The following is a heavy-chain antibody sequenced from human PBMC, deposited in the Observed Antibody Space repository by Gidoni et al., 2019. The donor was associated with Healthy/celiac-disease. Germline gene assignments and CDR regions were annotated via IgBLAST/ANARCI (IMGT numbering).Heavy chain of an antibody. D-gene: IGHD6-19*01. Sequence: QVQLQESGPGLVTPSETLSLTCTVSGGSISSYYWSWIRQPPGKGLEWIGYIYYSGSTNYNPSLKSRVTISVDTSKNQFSLKLSSVTAADTAVYYCARGRYSSGWYVENYFDYWGQGTLVTVSS. CDR2: IYYSGST. J-gene: IGHJ4*02. CDR1: GGSISSYY. V-gene: IGHV4-59*01. CDR3: ARGRYSSGWYVENYFDY.